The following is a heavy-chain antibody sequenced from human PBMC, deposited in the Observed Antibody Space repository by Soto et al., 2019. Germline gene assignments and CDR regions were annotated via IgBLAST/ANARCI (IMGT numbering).Heavy chain of an antibody. D-gene: IGHD2-21*02. CDR1: GFTVSSNY. V-gene: IGHV3-53*04. CDR3: AREKKVTGRKYYYYYMDV. J-gene: IGHJ6*03. CDR2: IYSGGST. Sequence: EVQLVESGGGLVQPGGSLRLSCAASGFTVSSNYMSWVRQAPGKGLEWVSVIYSGGSTYYADSVKGRFTISRHNSKNTLYLQMNSLRAEDTAVYYCAREKKVTGRKYYYYYMDVWGKGTTVTVSS.